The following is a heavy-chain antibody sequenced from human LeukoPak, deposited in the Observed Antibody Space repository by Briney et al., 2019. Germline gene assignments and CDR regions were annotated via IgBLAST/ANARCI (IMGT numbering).Heavy chain of an antibody. V-gene: IGHV3-30-3*01. D-gene: IGHD3-22*01. Sequence: PGGSLRLSCAASGFTFSSYAMHWVRQAPVKGLEWVAVISYDGSNKYYADSVKGRFTISRDNSKNTLYLQMNSLRAEDTAVYYCAREATEYYYDSSAYYSAFDIWGQGTMVTVSS. CDR3: AREATEYYYDSSAYYSAFDI. J-gene: IGHJ3*02. CDR1: GFTFSSYA. CDR2: ISYDGSNK.